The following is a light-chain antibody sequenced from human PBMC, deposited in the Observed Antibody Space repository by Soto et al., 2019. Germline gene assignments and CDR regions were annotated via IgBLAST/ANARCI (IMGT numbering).Light chain of an antibody. Sequence: EIVLTQSPATLSLSPGERATLSCRASQSVSSYLAWYQQKPGQAPRLLIYDASNRATGIPARFSGSGSGTDFTLTIYRLEPEDFAVYYCQQYDTSPWTFGQGTKVDI. CDR3: QQYDTSPWT. CDR1: QSVSSY. J-gene: IGKJ1*01. V-gene: IGKV3-11*01. CDR2: DAS.